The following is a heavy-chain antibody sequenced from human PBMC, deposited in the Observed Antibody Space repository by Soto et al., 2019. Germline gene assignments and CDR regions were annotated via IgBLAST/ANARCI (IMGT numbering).Heavy chain of an antibody. CDR3: ARGSGWFESNNWFDP. D-gene: IGHD6-19*01. CDR2: IYYSGST. J-gene: IGHJ5*02. Sequence: SETLSLTCTVSGGSISSYYWSWIRQPPGKGLEWIGYIYYSGSTNYNPSLKSRVTISVDTSKNQFSLKLSSVTAADTAVYYCARGSGWFESNNWFDPWGQGTLVTVSS. V-gene: IGHV4-59*01. CDR1: GGSISSYY.